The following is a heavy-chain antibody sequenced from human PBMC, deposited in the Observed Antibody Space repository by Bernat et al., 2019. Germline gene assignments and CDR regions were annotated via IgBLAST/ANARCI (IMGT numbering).Heavy chain of an antibody. V-gene: IGHV3-21*04. J-gene: IGHJ4*02. D-gene: IGHD3-3*01. Sequence: EVQLVESGGGLVKPGGSLRLSCAASGFTFSSYSMNWVRQAPGKGLEWVSSISSSSSYIYYADSVKGRFTISRDNAKNSLYLQMSSLRAEDTAVYYCAKDDFWSGYSDYWGQGTLVTVSS. CDR1: GFTFSSYS. CDR2: ISSSSSYI. CDR3: AKDDFWSGYSDY.